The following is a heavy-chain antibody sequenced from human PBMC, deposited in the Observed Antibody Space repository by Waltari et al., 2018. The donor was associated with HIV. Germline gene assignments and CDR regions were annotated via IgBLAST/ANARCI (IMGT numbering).Heavy chain of an antibody. J-gene: IGHJ4*02. D-gene: IGHD3-3*01. V-gene: IGHV3-21*01. CDR2: ISASSSDI. CDR3: AGTFWSSFRYFRY. Sequence: EVQLAESGGGLVTPGGSLRLSCVVSGISFSTYTMNWVRLAPGKGLEWVSSISASSSDIYYADSVKGRLTVSRDNARKSLYLQMDSLRVEDTAIYYCAGTFWSSFRYFRYWGLGTQVTVSS. CDR1: GISFSTYT.